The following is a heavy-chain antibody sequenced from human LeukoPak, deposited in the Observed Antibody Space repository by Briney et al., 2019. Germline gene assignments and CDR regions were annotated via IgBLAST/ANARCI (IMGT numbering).Heavy chain of an antibody. V-gene: IGHV1-18*01. Sequence: ASVKVSCKASGYTFTSYGISWARQAPGQGLEWMGWISAYNGNTNYAQKLQGRVTMTTDTSTSTAYMELRSLRSDDTAVYYCARDNPTLRSFDYWGQGTLVTVSS. J-gene: IGHJ4*02. CDR1: GYTFTSYG. CDR2: ISAYNGNT. CDR3: ARDNPTLRSFDY. D-gene: IGHD3-3*01.